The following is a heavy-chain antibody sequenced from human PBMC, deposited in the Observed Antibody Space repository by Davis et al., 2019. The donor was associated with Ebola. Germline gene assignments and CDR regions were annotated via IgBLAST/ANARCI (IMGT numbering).Heavy chain of an antibody. CDR1: GFTFSNYA. CDR2: IRYDAGNE. V-gene: IGHV3-30*02. D-gene: IGHD2-21*02. CDR3: AKLCGGDCYSKFYFDY. J-gene: IGHJ4*02. Sequence: GESLKISCAASGFTFSNYAMHWVRQAPGKGLEWVTFIRYDAGNEYYADSVKGRFTVSRDNSKNTLYLQMNSLRAEDTAVYYCAKLCGGDCYSKFYFDYWGKGTLVTVSS.